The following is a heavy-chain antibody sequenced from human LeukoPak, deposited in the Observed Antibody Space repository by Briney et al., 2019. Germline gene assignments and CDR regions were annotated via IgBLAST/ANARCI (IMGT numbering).Heavy chain of an antibody. CDR3: ARIGYSSSSFDY. CDR2: IKQDGSVK. D-gene: IGHD2-2*01. J-gene: IGHJ4*02. V-gene: IGHV3-7*01. CDR1: GFTFSNYW. Sequence: GGSLRLSCAASGFTFSNYWMSWVRQAPGKGLEWVANIKQDGSVKYYVDSLKGRFTISRDNAKNSVYLQMSSLRADDTAVYYCARIGYSSSSFDYWGQGTLVTVSS.